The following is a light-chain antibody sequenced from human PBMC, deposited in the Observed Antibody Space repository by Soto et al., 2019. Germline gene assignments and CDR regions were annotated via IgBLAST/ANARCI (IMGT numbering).Light chain of an antibody. CDR2: EVS. Sequence: QSALTQPASVSGSPGQSITISCTGTSSDVGGYNYVSWYQQHPGKAPKLMIYEVSNRPSGVSNRISGSKSGNTASLTSSGLQAEDEADYYCSSYTSSSIDDVFGTGTKVTVL. CDR3: SSYTSSSIDDV. CDR1: SSDVGGYNY. J-gene: IGLJ1*01. V-gene: IGLV2-14*01.